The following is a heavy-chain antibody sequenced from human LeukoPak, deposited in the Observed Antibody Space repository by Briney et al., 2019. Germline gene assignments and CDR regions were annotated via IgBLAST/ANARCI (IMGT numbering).Heavy chain of an antibody. D-gene: IGHD6-19*01. Sequence: PSETLSLTCTVSGGSISSYYWSWIRQPAGKGLERIGRIYTSGSTNYNPSLTSRVTMSVDTSKNQFSLKLSSVTAADTAVYYCARELAAVANYYYYYYMDVWGKGTTVTVSS. CDR2: IYTSGST. CDR3: ARELAAVANYYYYYYMDV. V-gene: IGHV4-4*07. J-gene: IGHJ6*03. CDR1: GGSISSYY.